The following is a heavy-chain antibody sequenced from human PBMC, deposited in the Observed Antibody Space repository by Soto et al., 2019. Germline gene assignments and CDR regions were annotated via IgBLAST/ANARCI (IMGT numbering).Heavy chain of an antibody. CDR3: AKVIGRYQLLLFNAFDI. V-gene: IGHV3-9*01. CDR1: GFTFDDYA. J-gene: IGHJ3*02. D-gene: IGHD2-2*01. CDR2: ISWNSGSI. Sequence: GGSLRLSCAASGFTFDDYAMHWVRQAPGKGLEWVSGISWNSGSIGYADPVKGRFTISRDNAKNSLYLQMNSLRAEDTALYYCAKVIGRYQLLLFNAFDIWGQGTMVTVSS.